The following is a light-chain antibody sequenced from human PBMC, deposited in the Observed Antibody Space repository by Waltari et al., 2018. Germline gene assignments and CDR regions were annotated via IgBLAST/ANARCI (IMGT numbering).Light chain of an antibody. CDR3: GTWDSSLSGAV. CDR2: EDT. J-gene: IGLJ7*01. CDR1: RSNIGNNS. Sequence: QSVLTQPPSVSAAPGQRVTISCSGGRSNIGNNSVSWYRQFPGTAPKLLIYEDTGRPSGIAGRFSGSKSGTSATLDITGLQAGDEADYYCGTWDSSLSGAVFGGGTHLTVL. V-gene: IGLV1-51*02.